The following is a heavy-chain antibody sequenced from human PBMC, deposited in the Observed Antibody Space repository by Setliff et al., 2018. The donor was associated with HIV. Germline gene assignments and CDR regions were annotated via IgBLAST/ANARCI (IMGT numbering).Heavy chain of an antibody. CDR3: ARDLDEAVKDADNYVPLDL. CDR1: GYTFISYG. J-gene: IGHJ5*02. CDR2: IIPILDTT. D-gene: IGHD3-16*01. V-gene: IGHV1-69*11. Sequence: GASVKVSCKASGYTFISYGVSWVRQAPGRGLEWIGTIIPILDTTNYAQKFQDRVTITTDESTSTAYMELRSLTSEDTAVYYCARDLDEAVKDADNYVPLDLWGQGTLVTVSS.